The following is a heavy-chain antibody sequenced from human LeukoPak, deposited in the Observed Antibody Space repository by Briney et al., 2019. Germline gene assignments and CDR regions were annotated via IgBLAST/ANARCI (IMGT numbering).Heavy chain of an antibody. V-gene: IGHV3-11*01. CDR1: GFTFSGYY. D-gene: IGHD4-23*01. J-gene: IGHJ4*02. CDR3: ARDSRWDFDY. Sequence: GGSLRLSCVASGFTFSGYYMSWIRQAPGKGLEWVSYISSSGSTIYYADSVKGRFTISRDDAKNSLYLQMNSLRAEDTAVYYCARDSRWDFDYWGQGTLVTVSS. CDR2: ISSSGSTI.